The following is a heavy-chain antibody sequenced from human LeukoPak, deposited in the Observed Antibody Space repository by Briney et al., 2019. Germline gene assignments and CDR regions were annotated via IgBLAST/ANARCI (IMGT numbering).Heavy chain of an antibody. Sequence: ASVKVSCKASGYTFTSYGISWVRQAPGQGLEWMGWISAYNGNTNYAQKLQGRVTVTTDTSTSTAYMELRSLRSDDTAVYYCARALQYYDSSGRRGFYWYFDLWGRGTLVTVSS. CDR3: ARALQYYDSSGRRGFYWYFDL. CDR2: ISAYNGNT. J-gene: IGHJ2*01. D-gene: IGHD3-22*01. CDR1: GYTFTSYG. V-gene: IGHV1-18*01.